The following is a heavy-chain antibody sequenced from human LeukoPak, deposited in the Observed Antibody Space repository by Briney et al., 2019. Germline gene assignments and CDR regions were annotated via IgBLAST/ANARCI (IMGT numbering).Heavy chain of an antibody. J-gene: IGHJ4*02. V-gene: IGHV3-53*01. CDR1: GFTVSTNF. CDR3: ARDSLSYGSGFYHPRYFDS. D-gene: IGHD3-10*01. Sequence: PGGSLRLSCSASGFTVSTNFMSWVRQAPGKGLEWVSFIYSGGDTYYADSVKGRFTISRDNSKNTLYLQMNSLRAEDTAMYYCARDSLSYGSGFYHPRYFDSWGQGTLVTVSS. CDR2: IYSGGDT.